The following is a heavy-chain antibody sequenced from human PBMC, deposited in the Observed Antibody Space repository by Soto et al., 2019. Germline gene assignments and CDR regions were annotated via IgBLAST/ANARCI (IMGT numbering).Heavy chain of an antibody. D-gene: IGHD2-15*01. CDR1: GGSFSGYY. CDR2: INHSGST. CDR3: ARHRIMSVEDAFDI. V-gene: IGHV4-34*01. J-gene: IGHJ3*02. Sequence: QVQLQQWGAGLLKPSETLSLTCAVYGGSFSGYYWSWIRQPPGKGLEWIGEINHSGSTNYNPSLMSRVTISVDTSKNQFSLKLSSVTAADTAVYYCARHRIMSVEDAFDIWGQGTMVTVSS.